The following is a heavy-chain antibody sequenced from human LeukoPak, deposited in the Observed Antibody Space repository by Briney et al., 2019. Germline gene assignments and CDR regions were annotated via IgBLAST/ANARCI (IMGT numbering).Heavy chain of an antibody. CDR2: IVVGSGNT. CDR3: AAGGAYYYDSSGYPPFQH. Sequence: SVKVSCKASGFTFTSSVMQWVRQARGQRLEWIGWIVVGSGNTNYAQKFQERVTITRDMSTSTAYMELSSLRSEDAAVYYCAAGGAYYYDSSGYPPFQHWGQGTLVTVSS. V-gene: IGHV1-58*02. CDR1: GFTFTSSV. D-gene: IGHD3-22*01. J-gene: IGHJ1*01.